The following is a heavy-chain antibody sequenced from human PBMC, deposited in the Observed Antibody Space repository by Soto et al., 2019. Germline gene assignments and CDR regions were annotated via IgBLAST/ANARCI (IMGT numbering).Heavy chain of an antibody. CDR2: ISASNGNT. CDR3: AKANWNDAMFDN. Sequence: QVQLVQSGAEVKKPGASVKVSCTASGYTFTSYGISWVRQATGQGREWVGWISASNGNTNYAQKLQGRVTMTTDTSTSTAYMELRRLRSDDTAVYYCAKANWNDAMFDNWVQGNLVTVSS. D-gene: IGHD1-1*01. V-gene: IGHV1-18*01. CDR1: GYTFTSYG. J-gene: IGHJ4*02.